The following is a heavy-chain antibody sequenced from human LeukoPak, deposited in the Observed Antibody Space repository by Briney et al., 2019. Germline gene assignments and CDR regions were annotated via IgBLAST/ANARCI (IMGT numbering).Heavy chain of an antibody. CDR1: GFTFSSYA. CDR3: AKYLVVGAPRRYYFDY. V-gene: IGHV3-23*01. J-gene: IGHJ4*02. D-gene: IGHD2-15*01. Sequence: PGGSLRLSCAASGFTFSSYAMSLVRQAPGKGLEWVSAISGSGGSTYYADSVKGRFTISRDNSKNTLYLQMNSLRAEDTAVYYCAKYLVVGAPRRYYFDYWGQGTLVTVSS. CDR2: ISGSGGST.